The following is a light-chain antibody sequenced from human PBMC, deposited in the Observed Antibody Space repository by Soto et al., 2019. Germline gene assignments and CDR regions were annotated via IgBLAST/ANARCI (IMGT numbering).Light chain of an antibody. Sequence: EIEMTQSPATLSVSPGERATLSCRASQNVSTNLAWYQQKRGQAPRLLIYDASTGATGVPARFSGGGSGTEFTLTISSLQSEVFAVYYCQQYTNWPQTFGQGTKVEVK. CDR2: DAS. CDR3: QQYTNWPQT. J-gene: IGKJ1*01. V-gene: IGKV3-15*01. CDR1: QNVSTN.